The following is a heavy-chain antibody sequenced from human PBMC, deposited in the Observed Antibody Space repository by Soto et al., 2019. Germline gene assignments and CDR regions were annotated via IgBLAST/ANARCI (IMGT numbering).Heavy chain of an antibody. CDR2: IYCDDDK. V-gene: IGHV2-5*02. CDR1: GLSLTTNGLS. D-gene: IGHD3-3*01. J-gene: IGHJ6*02. CDR3: AHSSTDLNHAMDV. Sequence: QITLKESGPTLVKPTQTLTLTCAFSGLSLTTNGLSVGWVRQPPGKALEWLALIYCDDDKRYSPSLKSRLTITRDTSNNQVVLTMTNMDPRDTATYYCAHSSTDLNHAMDVWGQGTTVSVSS.